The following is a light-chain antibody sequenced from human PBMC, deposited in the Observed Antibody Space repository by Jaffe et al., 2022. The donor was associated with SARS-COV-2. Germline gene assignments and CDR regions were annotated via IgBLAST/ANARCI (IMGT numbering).Light chain of an antibody. CDR1: ERISRW. V-gene: IGKV1-12*01. Sequence: DIQMTQSPSYVSASVGDTVTITCRASERISRWLAWYQQKPGKAPQVLIYPASTLQSGVPSRFSGSGSGTDFTLTIVGLQPEDFATYYCQQAASFPPWTFGQGTKVEVK. CDR3: QQAASFPPWT. CDR2: PAS. J-gene: IGKJ1*01.